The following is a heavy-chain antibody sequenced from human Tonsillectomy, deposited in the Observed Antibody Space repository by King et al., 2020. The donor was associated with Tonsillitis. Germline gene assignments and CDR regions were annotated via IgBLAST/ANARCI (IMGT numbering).Heavy chain of an antibody. V-gene: IGHV1-18*01. J-gene: IGHJ4*02. CDR2: ISVYNGDT. D-gene: IGHD5-18*01. CDR3: ARPLYNYGPSPSDY. CDR1: GYTFSTYG. Sequence: VQLVQSGAEVKKPGASVKVSCKASGYTFSTYGINWVRQAPGQGLEWMGWISVYNGDTKYAQKLQGRVTMTTDTSTNTAYMELRTLRSDDTAVYYCARPLYNYGPSPSDYGGQGTLAT.